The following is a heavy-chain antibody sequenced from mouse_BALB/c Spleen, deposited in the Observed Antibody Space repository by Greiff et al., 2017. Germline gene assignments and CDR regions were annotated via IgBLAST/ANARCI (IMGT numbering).Heavy chain of an antibody. CDR1: GYTFTSYW. V-gene: IGHV1-7*01. J-gene: IGHJ4*01. Sequence: VQLQQSGAELAKPGASVKMSCKASGYTFTSYWMHWVKQRPGQGLEWIGYINPSTGYTEYNQKFKDKATLTADKSSSTAYMQLSSLTSEDSAVYYCARCDGYYEMGYWGQGTSVTVSS. CDR2: INPSTGYT. CDR3: ARCDGYYEMGY. D-gene: IGHD2-3*01.